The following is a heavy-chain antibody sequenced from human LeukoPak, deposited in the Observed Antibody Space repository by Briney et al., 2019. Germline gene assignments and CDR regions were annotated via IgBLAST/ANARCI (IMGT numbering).Heavy chain of an antibody. D-gene: IGHD6-6*01. CDR1: GGSISNHY. CDR2: FYYSGST. CDR3: ARGFGDNVVRYFDY. Sequence: SETLSLTCTVSGGSISNHYWSWIRQPPGKGLEWIGYFYYSGSTTYNPSLKSRVTISVDTSKNQFSLNLSSVTAADTAVYYCARGFGDNVVRYFDYWDQGTLVTVSS. J-gene: IGHJ4*02. V-gene: IGHV4-59*11.